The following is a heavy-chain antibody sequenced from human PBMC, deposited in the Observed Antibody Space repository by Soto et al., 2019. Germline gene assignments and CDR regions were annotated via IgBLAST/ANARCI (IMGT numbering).Heavy chain of an antibody. J-gene: IGHJ6*02. CDR3: ARHFLSNYELGSEYYYGMDV. CDR2: IDPSDSYT. Sequence: PGESLKISCKGSGYSFTSYWISWVRQMPGKGLEWMGRIDPSDSYTNYSPSFQGHVTISADKSISTAYLQWSSLKASDTAMYYSARHFLSNYELGSEYYYGMDVWGQGTTVTVSS. D-gene: IGHD4-4*01. V-gene: IGHV5-10-1*01. CDR1: GYSFTSYW.